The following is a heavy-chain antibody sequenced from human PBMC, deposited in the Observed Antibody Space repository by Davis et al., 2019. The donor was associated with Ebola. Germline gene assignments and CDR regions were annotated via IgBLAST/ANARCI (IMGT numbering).Heavy chain of an antibody. D-gene: IGHD1-26*01. Sequence: SETLSLTCTVSGGSISSSSYYWGWIRQPPGKGLEWIGSIYYSGSTYYNPSLKSRVTISVDTSKNQFSLKLSSVTAADTAVYYCASGHRGSGSLRGVDRWGQGTLVTVSS. V-gene: IGHV4-39*01. CDR1: GGSISSSSYY. J-gene: IGHJ5*02. CDR3: ASGHRGSGSLRGVDR. CDR2: IYYSGST.